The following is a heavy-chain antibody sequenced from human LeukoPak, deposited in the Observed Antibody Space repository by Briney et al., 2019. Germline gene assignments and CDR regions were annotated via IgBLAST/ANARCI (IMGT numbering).Heavy chain of an antibody. Sequence: SETLSLTCTVSGGSISSSSYYWGWIRQPPGKGLEWIGSIYYSGSTYYNPSLKSRVTISVDTSKNQFSLKLSSVTAADTAVYYCASVYCTNGVCYTFGYFDLWGRGTLVTVSS. D-gene: IGHD2-8*01. CDR2: IYYSGST. V-gene: IGHV4-39*07. CDR3: ASVYCTNGVCYTFGYFDL. J-gene: IGHJ2*01. CDR1: GGSISSSSYY.